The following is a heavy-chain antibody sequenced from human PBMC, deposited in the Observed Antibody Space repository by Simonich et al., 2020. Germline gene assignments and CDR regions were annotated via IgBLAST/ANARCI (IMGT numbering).Heavy chain of an antibody. CDR2: ISSSSRYI. D-gene: IGHD6-19*01. V-gene: IGHV3-21*01. J-gene: IGHJ6*02. CDR1: GFTFSSYS. Sequence: EVQLVESGGGLVKPGGSLRLSCAAAGFTFSSYSMNWVRQAPGKGLEGVSSISSSSRYIYYADSVKGRFTISRDNAKNSLYLQMNSLRAEDTAVYYCARWIAVAGTGAYGMDVWGQGTTVTVSS. CDR3: ARWIAVAGTGAYGMDV.